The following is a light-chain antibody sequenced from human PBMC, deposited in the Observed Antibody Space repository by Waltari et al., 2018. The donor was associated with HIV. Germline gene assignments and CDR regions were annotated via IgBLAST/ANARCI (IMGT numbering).Light chain of an antibody. CDR3: CSCPRSGIRYV. J-gene: IGLJ1*01. CDR2: EVT. V-gene: IGLV2-23*02. Sequence: QSALTPPASVSGSPGQSITISCTGTSRNVGSDDLGSWYQQHPGEAPKLIIYEVTKRPSGVSNRFSGSKSGNTASLTISGLQAEDEADYYCCSCPRSGIRYVFGTGTKVTVL. CDR1: SRNVGSDDL.